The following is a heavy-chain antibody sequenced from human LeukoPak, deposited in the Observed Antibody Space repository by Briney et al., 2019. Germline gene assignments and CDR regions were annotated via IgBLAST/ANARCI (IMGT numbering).Heavy chain of an antibody. CDR3: ARGLAAASTDY. Sequence: GGSLRLSCAASGFTFDDSGMRWVRQAPGKGLEWVSRINWNGSSTGYADSVKVRFTITRNNAKKSLNLQMNSLRAEHTALYYCARGLAAASTDYWGQGTMVTVSS. V-gene: IGHV3-20*04. CDR2: INWNGSST. J-gene: IGHJ4*02. D-gene: IGHD6-13*01. CDR1: GFTFDDSG.